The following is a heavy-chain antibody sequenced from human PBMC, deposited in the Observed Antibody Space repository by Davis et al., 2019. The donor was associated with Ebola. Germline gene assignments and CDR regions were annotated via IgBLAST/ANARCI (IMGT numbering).Heavy chain of an antibody. V-gene: IGHV1-69*13. CDR3: ARSTYPLGYCSSTSCYEYFQH. D-gene: IGHD2-2*01. Sequence: SVKVSCKASGGTFSSYAISWVRQAPGQGLEWMGGIIPIFGTANYAQKFQGRVTITADESTSTAYMELSSLRSEDTAVYYCARSTYPLGYCSSTSCYEYFQHWGQGTLVTVSS. CDR1: GGTFSSYA. CDR2: IIPIFGTA. J-gene: IGHJ1*01.